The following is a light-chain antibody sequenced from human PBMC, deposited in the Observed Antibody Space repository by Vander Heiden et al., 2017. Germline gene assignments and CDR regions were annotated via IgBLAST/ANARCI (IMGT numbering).Light chain of an antibody. J-gene: IGKJ1*01. CDR3: MQALETPWT. CDR1: QSIHHSLGYHY. Sequence: IVMPQSPLSLPFPPGDPASFSCRASQSIHHSLGYHYLDWYLLKPGQSPQLLITLGSTRAAGLPERFSGSGSGTDFTLTISRVEAEDVGIYYCMQALETPWTFGQGTKVEIK. CDR2: LGS. V-gene: IGKV2-28*01.